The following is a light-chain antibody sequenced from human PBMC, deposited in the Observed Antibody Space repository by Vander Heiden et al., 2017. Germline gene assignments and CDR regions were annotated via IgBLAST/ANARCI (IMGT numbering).Light chain of an antibody. CDR2: GKN. CDR3: NSRDSSGNHVV. J-gene: IGLJ2*01. CDR1: SLRSYY. Sequence: SYELTQDSAVPVDLCQTLRNPCQGDSLRSYYASWYQQKPGQAPVLVIYGKNNRPSGIPDRFSGSRSGNTASLTITGAQAEDEADYYCNSRDSSGNHVVFGGGTKLTVL. V-gene: IGLV3-19*01.